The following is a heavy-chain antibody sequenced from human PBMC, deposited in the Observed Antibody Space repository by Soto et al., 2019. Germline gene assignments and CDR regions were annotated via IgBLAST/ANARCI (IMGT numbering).Heavy chain of an antibody. J-gene: IGHJ4*02. CDR3: ARDYVGWFGEFVGY. CDR1: GFTVSSNY. Sequence: GGSLRLSCAASGFTVSSNYMSWVRQAPGKGLEWVSVIYSGGSTYYADSVKGRFTISRDNSKNTLYLQMNSLRAEDTAVYYCARDYVGWFGEFVGYWGQGTLVTVSS. D-gene: IGHD3-10*01. V-gene: IGHV3-66*01. CDR2: IYSGGST.